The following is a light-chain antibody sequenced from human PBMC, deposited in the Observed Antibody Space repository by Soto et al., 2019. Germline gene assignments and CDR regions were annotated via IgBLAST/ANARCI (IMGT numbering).Light chain of an antibody. CDR2: GAS. Sequence: EILMTQSPATLSVSPGERATLSCRASQSVSSNLAWYQQKPGQAPRLLIYGASTRATGIPARFSGSGSGKEFTLTISSLQSEDFAVYYCQQYNNWPQTFGQGTKLEIK. V-gene: IGKV3-15*01. J-gene: IGKJ2*01. CDR3: QQYNNWPQT. CDR1: QSVSSN.